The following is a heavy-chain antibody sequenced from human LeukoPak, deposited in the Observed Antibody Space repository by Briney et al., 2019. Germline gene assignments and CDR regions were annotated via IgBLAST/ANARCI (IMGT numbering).Heavy chain of an antibody. CDR3: AKPTDY. CDR2: IKQDGSEK. J-gene: IGHJ4*02. CDR1: GFIFSSYW. D-gene: IGHD1-14*01. V-gene: IGHV3-7*01. Sequence: GVLRLSCAASGFIFSSYWMSWVRQAPGKGLEWVANIKQDGSEKYYVDSVKGRFTISRDNAKNSLYLQMNSLRAEDTAVYYCAKPTDYWGQGTLVTVSS.